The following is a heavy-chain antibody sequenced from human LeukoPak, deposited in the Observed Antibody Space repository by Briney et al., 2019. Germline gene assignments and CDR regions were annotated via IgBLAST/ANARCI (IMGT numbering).Heavy chain of an antibody. Sequence: GGSLRLSCAASGFTFSSNCMSWVRQAPGKGLEWVANIKQDASEKYYVDSVKGRFTISIDNAKNSLYLQMNSLRAEDTAVYYCAREGYYDILTVFGYWGQGTLVTVSS. D-gene: IGHD3-9*01. CDR2: IKQDASEK. V-gene: IGHV3-7*01. CDR3: AREGYYDILTVFGY. CDR1: GFTFSSNC. J-gene: IGHJ4*02.